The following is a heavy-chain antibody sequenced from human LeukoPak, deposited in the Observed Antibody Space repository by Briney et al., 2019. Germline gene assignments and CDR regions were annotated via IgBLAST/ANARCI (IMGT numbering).Heavy chain of an antibody. D-gene: IGHD6-13*01. CDR1: GFTFSSYA. CDR2: ISGSGGST. CDR3: AKDASSSWPRPLYFDY. Sequence: GGSLRLSCAASGFTFSSYAMSWVCQAPGKGLEWVSAISGSGGSTYYADSVKGRFTISRDNSKNTLYLQMNSLRAEDTAVYYCAKDASSSWPRPLYFDYWGQGTLVIVSS. V-gene: IGHV3-23*01. J-gene: IGHJ4*02.